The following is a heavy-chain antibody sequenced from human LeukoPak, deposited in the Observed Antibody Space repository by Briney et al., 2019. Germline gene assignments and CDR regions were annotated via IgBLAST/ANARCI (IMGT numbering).Heavy chain of an antibody. CDR3: AKVPSYYYDSSGFWDY. CDR1: GFTFSSYA. V-gene: IGHV3-23*01. CDR2: ISGSGGST. D-gene: IGHD3-22*01. J-gene: IGHJ4*02. Sequence: GGSLRLSCAASGFTFSSYAMSWVRQAPGKGLEWVSAISGSGGSTYYADSVKGRFTTSRDNSKNTLYLQMNSLRAEDTAVYYCAKVPSYYYDSSGFWDYWGQGTLVTVSS.